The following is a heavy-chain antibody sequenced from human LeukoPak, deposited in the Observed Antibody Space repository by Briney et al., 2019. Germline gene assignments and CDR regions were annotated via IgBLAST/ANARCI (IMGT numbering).Heavy chain of an antibody. CDR2: IKNKGDGGTT. J-gene: IGHJ4*02. CDR1: GFTFNKAW. D-gene: IGHD2-2*01. CDR3: TTEVGYCSSTSCYRGWFDY. Sequence: GGSLRLSCAASGFTFNKAWMSWVRLAPGKGLEWVGRIKNKGDGGTTDYAAPVKGRFTVSRDDSKSTLYLQMNSLKTEDTAVYYCTTEVGYCSSTSCYRGWFDYWGQGTLVSVSS. V-gene: IGHV3-15*01.